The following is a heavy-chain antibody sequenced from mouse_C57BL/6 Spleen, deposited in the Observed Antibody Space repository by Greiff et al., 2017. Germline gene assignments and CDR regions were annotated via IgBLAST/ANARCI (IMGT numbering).Heavy chain of an antibody. D-gene: IGHD1-1*01. Sequence: EVQLVESGPELVKPGDSVKISCKASGYSFTGYFMNWVMQSHGKSLEWIGRINPYNGDTFYNQKFKGKATLTVDKSSSTAHMELRSLTSEDSAVYYCARRGIYYYGSSYVGYAMDYWGQGTSVTVSS. V-gene: IGHV1-20*01. J-gene: IGHJ4*01. CDR3: ARRGIYYYGSSYVGYAMDY. CDR2: INPYNGDT. CDR1: GYSFTGYF.